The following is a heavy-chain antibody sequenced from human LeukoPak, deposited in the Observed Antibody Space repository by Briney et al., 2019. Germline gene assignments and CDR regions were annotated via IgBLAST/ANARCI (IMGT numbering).Heavy chain of an antibody. D-gene: IGHD6-13*01. Sequence: GASVKVSCKASGYTFTGYYMHWVRQAPGQGLEWMGWINLNSGGTNYAQKFQGRVTMTRDTSISTAYMELSRLRSDDTAVYYCAREPHSSSWFHYYYYMDVWGKGTTVTISS. CDR2: INLNSGGT. V-gene: IGHV1-2*02. J-gene: IGHJ6*03. CDR3: AREPHSSSWFHYYYYMDV. CDR1: GYTFTGYY.